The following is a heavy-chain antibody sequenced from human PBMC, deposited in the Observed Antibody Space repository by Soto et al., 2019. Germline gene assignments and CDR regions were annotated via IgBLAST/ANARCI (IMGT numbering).Heavy chain of an antibody. CDR3: AKEMGKWLRFLGTDY. Sequence: GGSLRLSCAASGFIFNNYAMNWVRQAPGEGLQWVAGISASGVSTYYADSVKGRFIISRDNSKNTLFLQMNSLRAEDTAVYYCAKEMGKWLRFLGTDYWGQGTLVTVSS. CDR2: ISASGVST. CDR1: GFIFNNYA. D-gene: IGHD5-12*01. V-gene: IGHV3-23*01. J-gene: IGHJ4*02.